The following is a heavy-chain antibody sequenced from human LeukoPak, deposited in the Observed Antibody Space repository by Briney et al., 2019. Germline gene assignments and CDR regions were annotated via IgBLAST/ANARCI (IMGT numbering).Heavy chain of an antibody. CDR3: AREPLGRLYGHYDMDWYFDL. D-gene: IGHD4-17*01. CDR2: ISSSSSYI. CDR1: GFTFSSYS. V-gene: IGHV3-21*01. Sequence: PGGSLRLSCAASGFTFSSYSMNWVRQAPGKGLEWVSSISSSSSYIYYADSVKGRFTISRDNATNSLYLQMNRLRAEDTAVYYCAREPLGRLYGHYDMDWYFDLWRRGTLVTVSS. J-gene: IGHJ2*01.